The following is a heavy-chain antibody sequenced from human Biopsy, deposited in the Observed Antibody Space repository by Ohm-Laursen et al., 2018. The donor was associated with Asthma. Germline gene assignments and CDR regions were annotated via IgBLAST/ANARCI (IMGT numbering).Heavy chain of an antibody. Sequence: GASVKVSCKVSGDSLGSFLNYAISWVRQAPRQGLEWMGGLIPVLGTADYAPMFEGRVTITADESTSTAYLELTSLRFEDTAVYYCARGYSGTDRIVYYYSGMEVWGQGTTVTVSS. CDR1: GDSLGSFLNYA. CDR3: ARGYSGTDRIVYYYSGMEV. D-gene: IGHD5-12*01. J-gene: IGHJ6*02. V-gene: IGHV1-69*13. CDR2: LIPVLGTA.